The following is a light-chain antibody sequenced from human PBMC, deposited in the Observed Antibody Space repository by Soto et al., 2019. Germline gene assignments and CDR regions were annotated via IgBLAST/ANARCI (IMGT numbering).Light chain of an antibody. CDR1: QTVRNNY. CDR3: QQFSSYPLT. J-gene: IGKJ4*01. Sequence: EIVLTQSPGTLSLSPGEIATLSFCASQTVRNNYLAWYQQKPGQAPRLLIYDASSRATGIPDRFSGGGSGTDFTLTISRLEPEDFAVYYCQQFSSYPLTFGGGTKVDIK. V-gene: IGKV3-20*01. CDR2: DAS.